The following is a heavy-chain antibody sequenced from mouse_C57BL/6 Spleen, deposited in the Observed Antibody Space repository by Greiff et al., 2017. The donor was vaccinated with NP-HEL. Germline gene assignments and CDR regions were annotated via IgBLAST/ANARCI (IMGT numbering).Heavy chain of an antibody. CDR3: TRVPQGYFDV. J-gene: IGHJ1*03. CDR2: ISSGGDYI. CDR1: GFTFSSYA. V-gene: IGHV5-9-1*02. Sequence: EVKLMESGEGLVKPGGSLKLSCAASGFTFSSYAMSWVRQTPEKRLEWVAYISSGGDYIYYADTVKGRFTISRDNARNTLYLQMSSLKSEDTAMYYCTRVPQGYFDVWGTGTTVTVSS.